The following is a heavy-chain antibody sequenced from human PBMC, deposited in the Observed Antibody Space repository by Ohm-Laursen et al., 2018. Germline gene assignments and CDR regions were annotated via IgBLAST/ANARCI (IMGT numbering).Heavy chain of an antibody. V-gene: IGHV1-8*02. CDR1: GYTFTSYD. CDR3: ARGGTGLDYYYYGMDV. Sequence: ASVKVSCKASGYTFTSYDMHWVRQATGQGLEWMGWMNPNSGNTGYAQKFQGRVTMTRNTSISTAYMELSSLRSEDTAVYYCARGGTGLDYYYYGMDVWGQGTTVTVSS. J-gene: IGHJ6*02. CDR2: MNPNSGNT.